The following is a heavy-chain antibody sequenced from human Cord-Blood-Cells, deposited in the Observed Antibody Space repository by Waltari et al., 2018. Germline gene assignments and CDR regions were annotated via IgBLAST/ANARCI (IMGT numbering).Heavy chain of an antibody. J-gene: IGHJ4*02. CDR3: ARGPRGEPSFDY. Sequence: EVQLVESGGGLVKPGGSLRLSCAASGFTFSSYRMTWVRQAPGKGLEWFSSISSSSSYIYYADSVKGRFTISRDNAKNSLYLQMNSLRAEDTAVYYCARGPRGEPSFDYWGQGTLVTVSS. CDR2: ISSSSSYI. V-gene: IGHV3-21*01. CDR1: GFTFSSYR. D-gene: IGHD3-16*01.